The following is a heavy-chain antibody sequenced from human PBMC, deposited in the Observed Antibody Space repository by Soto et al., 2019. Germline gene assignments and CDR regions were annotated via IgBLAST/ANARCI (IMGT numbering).Heavy chain of an antibody. D-gene: IGHD6-19*01. V-gene: IGHV3-74*01. CDR3: ATGSGWYSPDY. Sequence: PGVSLRLSCPASGFTFSSNWMHWVRQGPGQGLVWVSRIDNDGSSRDYAESVKGRFTISRDNAKNTLYLEMSSLRAEDTAVYYCATGSGWYSPDYWGQGT. CDR2: IDNDGSSR. CDR1: GFTFSSNW. J-gene: IGHJ4*02.